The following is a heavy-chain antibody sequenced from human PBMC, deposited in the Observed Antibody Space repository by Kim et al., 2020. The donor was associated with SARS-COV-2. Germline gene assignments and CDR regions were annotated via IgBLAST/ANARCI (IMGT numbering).Heavy chain of an antibody. D-gene: IGHD3-16*02. V-gene: IGHV1-69*13. CDR2: IIPIFGTA. CDR3: ARDGYSGYDLGEYDYVWGSYRSRDAFDI. Sequence: SVKVSCKASGGTFSSYAISWVRQAPGQGLEWMGGIIPIFGTANYAQKFQGRVTITADESTSTAYMELSSLRSEDTAVYYCARDGYSGYDLGEYDYVWGSYRSRDAFDIWGQGTMVTVSS. CDR1: GGTFSSYA. J-gene: IGHJ3*02.